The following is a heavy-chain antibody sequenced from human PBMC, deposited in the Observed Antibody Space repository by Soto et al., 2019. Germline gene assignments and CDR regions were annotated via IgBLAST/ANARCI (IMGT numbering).Heavy chain of an antibody. CDR1: GFTFSSYA. Sequence: EVQLLESGGGLVQPGGSLRLSCAASGFTFSSYAMGWVRQAPGKGLEWVSAIVSSGDSSYYADSVKGRFTISRDNSESTLYLQMNSVRAEDSALYYCAKFDTSGYPRAPFDYWGQGTLVTVSS. CDR2: IVSSGDSS. D-gene: IGHD3-22*01. CDR3: AKFDTSGYPRAPFDY. J-gene: IGHJ4*02. V-gene: IGHV3-23*01.